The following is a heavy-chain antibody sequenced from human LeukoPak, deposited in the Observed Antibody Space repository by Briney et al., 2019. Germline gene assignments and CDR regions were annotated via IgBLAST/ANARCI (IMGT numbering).Heavy chain of an antibody. D-gene: IGHD3-22*01. J-gene: IGHJ4*02. V-gene: IGHV3-23*01. Sequence: GGSLRLSCAASGFTFSNYAMSWVRQAPGKGLEWVSTISGSGGSTYYADSVKGRFTISRDNSKNTLYLQMNSLGAEDTAIYSCEGEIDSSGYQANYFDYWGQGTLVTVSS. CDR3: EGEIDSSGYQANYFDY. CDR2: ISGSGGST. CDR1: GFTFSNYA.